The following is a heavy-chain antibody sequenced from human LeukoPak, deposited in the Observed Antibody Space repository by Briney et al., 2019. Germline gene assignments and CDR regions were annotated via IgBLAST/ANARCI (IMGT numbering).Heavy chain of an antibody. Sequence: PSATLSLTCAVYGGSFSNYYWSWIRQPPGKGLEWIGEINDSGRTNYNPSLMSRVTVSVDTSKKQFSLRLTSVTATDTAVYYCARRWNYGRNYYIDVWGKGATVSVSS. V-gene: IGHV4-34*01. CDR1: GGSFSNYY. CDR2: INDSGRT. J-gene: IGHJ6*03. D-gene: IGHD1-7*01. CDR3: ARRWNYGRNYYIDV.